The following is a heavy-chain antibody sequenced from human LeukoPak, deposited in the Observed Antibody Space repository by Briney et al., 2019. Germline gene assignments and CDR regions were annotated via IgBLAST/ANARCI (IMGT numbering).Heavy chain of an antibody. CDR3: ARGGVVPGLDY. J-gene: IGHJ4*02. V-gene: IGHV4-59*01. Sequence: SETLSLTCTVSGGSISSYSRSWIRQPPGKGLEWVGYIYYSGSTNYNPSPKSRVTISVDTTKNQFSLKLSSVTAADTAVYYCARGGVVPGLDYWGQGTLVTVSS. D-gene: IGHD2-2*01. CDR1: GGSISSYS. CDR2: IYYSGST.